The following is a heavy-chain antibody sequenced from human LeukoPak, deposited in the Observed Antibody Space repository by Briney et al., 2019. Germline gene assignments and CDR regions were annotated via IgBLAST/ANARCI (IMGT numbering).Heavy chain of an antibody. CDR1: GFTFSSYG. J-gene: IGHJ4*02. V-gene: IGHV3-23*01. CDR3: AKDAAGPEY. CDR2: ISASGGDT. Sequence: GGSLRLSCAASGFTFSSYGMHWVRQAPGKGLEWVSGISASGGDTWYPDSVKGRFTISRDNSKNTLFLQMNSLRVEDTAIYYCAKDAAGPEYWGQGTRVTVSS. D-gene: IGHD6-13*01.